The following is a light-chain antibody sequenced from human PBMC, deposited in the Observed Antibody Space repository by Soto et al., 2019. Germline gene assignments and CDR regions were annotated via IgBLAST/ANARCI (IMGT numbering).Light chain of an antibody. CDR1: QSVSSSY. V-gene: IGKV3-20*01. CDR2: DTF. CDR3: HQYSGPPYT. Sequence: PGERVTLSCRASQSVSSSYFGWFQQRPGQAPRLLIYDTFNRATGIPDRFSGSGSGTDFTLTISRLEPGDFAVYYCHQYSGPPYTVGQGTKLEIK. J-gene: IGKJ2*01.